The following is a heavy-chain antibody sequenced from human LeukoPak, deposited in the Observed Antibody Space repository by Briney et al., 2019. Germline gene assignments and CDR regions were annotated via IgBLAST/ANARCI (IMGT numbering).Heavy chain of an antibody. CDR1: GFTFSSNS. J-gene: IGHJ4*02. V-gene: IGHV3-48*02. CDR3: ARGASRGFDY. D-gene: IGHD5-24*01. Sequence: GGSLRLSCAASGFTFSSNSMDWVRQAPGKGLEWVSYISSSSSTTYYADSVKGRFTISRDNAKNSLYLQMNSLRDEDTAVYYCARGASRGFDYWGQGTLVTVSS. CDR2: ISSSSSTT.